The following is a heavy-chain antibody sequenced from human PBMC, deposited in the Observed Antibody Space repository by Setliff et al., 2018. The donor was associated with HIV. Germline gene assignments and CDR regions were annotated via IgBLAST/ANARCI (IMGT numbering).Heavy chain of an antibody. J-gene: IGHJ5*02. V-gene: IGHV4-39*01. CDR1: GVSINRTDHY. D-gene: IGHD2-21*01. CDR3: ARVPVAGANWFDP. Sequence: SETLSLTCSVSGVSINRTDHYWGWIRQSPGKGLEWIGSVSQSGSSYYNPSLKSRITISVDRSKNLFSLKLISVTAADQGVYYCARVPVAGANWFDPWGLGTLVTVSS. CDR2: VSQSGSS.